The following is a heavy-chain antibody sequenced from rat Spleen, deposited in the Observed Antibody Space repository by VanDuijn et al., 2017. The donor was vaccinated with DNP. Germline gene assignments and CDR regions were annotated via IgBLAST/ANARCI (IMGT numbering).Heavy chain of an antibody. D-gene: IGHD4-1*01. CDR3: ARWVRALDY. CDR1: GFTFSDYY. V-gene: IGHV5-7*01. J-gene: IGHJ2*01. CDR2: ISHDGSST. Sequence: EVQLVESGGGLVQPGRSLKLSCAASGFTFSDYYMAWVRQAPTKGLEWVATISHDGSSTYYRDSVKGRFTISRDNARTTLYLQMTNLRSEDTATYYCARWVRALDYWGQGVMVTVSS.